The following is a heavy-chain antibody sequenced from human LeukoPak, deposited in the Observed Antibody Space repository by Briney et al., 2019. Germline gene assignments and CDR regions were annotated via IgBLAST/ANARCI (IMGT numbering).Heavy chain of an antibody. Sequence: GGSLRLSCAASGFNVSGTYMSWVRQAPGKGLEWVSSISSSSSYIYYADSVKGRFTISRDNAKNSLYLQMNSLRAEDTAVYYCARSYVWGSPRLNYYFDYWGQGTLVTVSS. CDR3: ARSYVWGSPRLNYYFDY. V-gene: IGHV3-21*01. D-gene: IGHD3-16*01. CDR1: GFNVSGTY. CDR2: ISSSSSYI. J-gene: IGHJ4*02.